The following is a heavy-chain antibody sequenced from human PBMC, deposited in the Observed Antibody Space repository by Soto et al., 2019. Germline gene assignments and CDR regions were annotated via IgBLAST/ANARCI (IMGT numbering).Heavy chain of an antibody. Sequence: SETLSLTCAVSGRSISDSNWCTWVRQPPGKGLEWIGSIYYSGSTHYNPSLKSRVTMSVDTSTNQFSLKLNSVTAADTAVYYCTRHEGGAAADRPLDYWGQGTLVTVS. J-gene: IGHJ4*02. CDR3: TRHEGGAAADRPLDY. CDR2: IYYSGST. D-gene: IGHD6-13*01. V-gene: IGHV4-39*01. CDR1: GRSISDSNW.